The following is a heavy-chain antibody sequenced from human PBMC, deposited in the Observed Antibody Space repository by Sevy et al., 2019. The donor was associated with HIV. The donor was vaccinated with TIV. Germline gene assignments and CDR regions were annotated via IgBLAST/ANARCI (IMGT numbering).Heavy chain of an antibody. CDR3: ARDLTRGLIDV. Sequence: GGSLRLSCVASGFTFSSYAMHWVRQAPGKGLEWVAVISYDGSNKYYADSVKGRFTISRDNSKNTLYLQMSSLRAEDTAVYYCARDLTRGLIDVWGQGTTVTVSS. V-gene: IGHV3-30-3*01. CDR1: GFTFSSYA. J-gene: IGHJ6*02. D-gene: IGHD2-21*01. CDR2: ISYDGSNK.